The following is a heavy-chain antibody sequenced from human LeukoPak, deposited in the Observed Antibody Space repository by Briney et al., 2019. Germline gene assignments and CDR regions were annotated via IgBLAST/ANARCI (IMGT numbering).Heavy chain of an antibody. CDR2: INDDGSTT. Sequence: GGSLRLSCAASGFTFSTSWMHWVRQAPGKGLVWVSRINDDGSTTTHADSVKGRFTISRDNAKDTLGLQMDSLRAEDTAVYYCARDINRGNFDYWGQGILVTVSS. CDR3: ARDINRGNFDY. CDR1: GFTFSTSW. D-gene: IGHD1-14*01. V-gene: IGHV3-74*01. J-gene: IGHJ4*02.